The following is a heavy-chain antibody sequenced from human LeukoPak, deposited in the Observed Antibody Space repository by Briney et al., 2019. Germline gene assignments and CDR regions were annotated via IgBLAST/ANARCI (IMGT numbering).Heavy chain of an antibody. J-gene: IGHJ4*02. Sequence: GGSLRLSCAASGFTFSSYWMHWVRQAPGKGLVWVSHINSDGSSRTYADSVKGRFSVSMDNAQNTLYLQMNSLRAEDTAVYYCARDDYNRLWGQGTLVTVSS. V-gene: IGHV3-74*01. CDR1: GFTFSSYW. D-gene: IGHD1-14*01. CDR2: INSDGSSR. CDR3: ARDDYNRL.